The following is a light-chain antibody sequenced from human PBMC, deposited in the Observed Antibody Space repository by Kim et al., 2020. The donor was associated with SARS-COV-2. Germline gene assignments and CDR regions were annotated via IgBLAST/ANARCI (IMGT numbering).Light chain of an antibody. CDR3: QSYDSSLSGDVI. CDR2: DNN. V-gene: IGLV1-40*01. CDR1: SSNIGAGYD. Sequence: SVTLSCSGGSSNIGAGYDVHWYQQLPGTAPKLLIYDNNDRPSGVPDRFSGSKSGTSASLAITGLQAEDEADYFCQSYDSSLSGDVIFGGGTQLTVL. J-gene: IGLJ2*01.